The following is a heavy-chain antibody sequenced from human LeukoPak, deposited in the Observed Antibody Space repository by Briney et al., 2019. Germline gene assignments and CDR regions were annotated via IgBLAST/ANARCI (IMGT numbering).Heavy chain of an antibody. CDR3: ARDGGSSWYN. CDR1: GGSISSSSYY. J-gene: IGHJ4*02. V-gene: IGHV4-39*02. CDR2: IYYIGST. D-gene: IGHD6-13*01. Sequence: SETLSLTCTVSGGSISSSSYYWGWIRQPPGKGLEWIGNIYYIGSTYYNPSLKSRVTISVDTSKNQFSLKLSSVTAADTAVYYCARDGGSSWYNWGQGTLVTVSS.